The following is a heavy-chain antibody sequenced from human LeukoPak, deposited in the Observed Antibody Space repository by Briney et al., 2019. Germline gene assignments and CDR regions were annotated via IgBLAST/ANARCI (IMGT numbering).Heavy chain of an antibody. CDR1: GGSISSTSHY. CDR3: ARLGYSVSWTDC. V-gene: IGHV4-39*01. J-gene: IGHJ4*02. D-gene: IGHD6-13*01. Sequence: PSETLSLTCTVSGGSISSTSHYWGWIRQPPGKGLEWIGSIYYNPSLKSRVPISVDTSKNQFSLRLSSVTAADMAVYFCARLGYSVSWTDCWGQGTLVTVSS. CDR2: I.